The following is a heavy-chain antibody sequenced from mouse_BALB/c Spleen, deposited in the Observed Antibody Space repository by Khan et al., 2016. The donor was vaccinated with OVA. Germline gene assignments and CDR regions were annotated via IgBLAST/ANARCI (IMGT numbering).Heavy chain of an antibody. CDR2: ISYSGSP. CDR1: GYSITSGYG. J-gene: IGHJ2*01. V-gene: IGHV3-2*02. D-gene: IGHD1-2*01. CDR3: ARTARIKY. Sequence: EVQLQESGPGLEKPSQSLSLTCTVTGYSITSGYGWNWIRQFPGNKLEWMGYISYSGSPNYNPSLKSRISITRDTSKNQFFLQLNSVTTEDTATYYCARTARIKYWGQGTTLTVSS.